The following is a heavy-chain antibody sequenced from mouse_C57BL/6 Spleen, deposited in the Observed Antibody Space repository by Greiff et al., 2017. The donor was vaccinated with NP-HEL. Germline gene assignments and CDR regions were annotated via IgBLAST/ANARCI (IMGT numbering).Heavy chain of an antibody. V-gene: IGHV2-6*01. Sequence: QVQLKESGPGLVAPSQSLSITCTVSGFSLTSYGVDWVRQSPGKGLEWLGVIWGVGRTNYNSAPKSSLSISKDNSKSQVFLKMNSLQTDDTAMYYCASEGYYGSSYGFAYWGQGTLVTVSA. CDR2: IWGVGRT. CDR3: ASEGYYGSSYGFAY. J-gene: IGHJ3*01. CDR1: GFSLTSYG. D-gene: IGHD1-1*01.